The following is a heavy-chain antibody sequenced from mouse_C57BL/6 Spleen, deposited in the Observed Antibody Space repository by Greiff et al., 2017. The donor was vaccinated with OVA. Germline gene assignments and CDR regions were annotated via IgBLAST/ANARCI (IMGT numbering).Heavy chain of an antibody. V-gene: IGHV5-4*01. CDR2: ISDGGSYT. Sequence: VQRVESGGGLVKPGGSLKLSCAASGFTFSSYAMSWVRQTPEKRLEWVATISDGGSYTYYPDNVKGRFTISRDNAKNNLYLQMSHLKSEDTAMYYCARDRYYGSSYEYFDVWGTGTTVTVSS. J-gene: IGHJ1*03. CDR3: ARDRYYGSSYEYFDV. CDR1: GFTFSSYA. D-gene: IGHD1-1*01.